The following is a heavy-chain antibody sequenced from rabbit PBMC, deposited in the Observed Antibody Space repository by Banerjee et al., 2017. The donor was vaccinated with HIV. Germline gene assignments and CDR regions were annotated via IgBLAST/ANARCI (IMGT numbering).Heavy chain of an antibody. J-gene: IGHJ4*01. D-gene: IGHD1-1*01. V-gene: IGHV1S40*01. CDR3: ARAPSYASSSDYYYGYFNL. CDR1: GFSFSSSYY. Sequence: QSLEESGGDLVKPGASLTLTCTASGFSFSSSYYMCWVRQAPGKGLEWIACIYAGSSGSTYYASWAKGRFTITETSSTTVTLQMTSLTAADTATYFCARAPSYASSSDYYYGYFNLWGQGTLVTVS. CDR2: IYAGSSGST.